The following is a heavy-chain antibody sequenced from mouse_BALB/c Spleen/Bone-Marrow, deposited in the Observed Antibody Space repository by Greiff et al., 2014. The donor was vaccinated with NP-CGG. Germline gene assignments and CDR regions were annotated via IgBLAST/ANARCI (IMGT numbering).Heavy chain of an antibody. CDR2: ISDGGSYT. Sequence: DVHLVESGGGLVKPGGSLKLSCAASGFTFSDYYMYWVRQTPEKRLEWVATISDGGSYTYYPDSVKGRFTISRDNAKNNLYLQLSSLKSEDTTMYYCARGPHDDDMDYWGQGTSVTGSS. CDR3: ARGPHDDDMDY. V-gene: IGHV5-4*02. D-gene: IGHD2-3*01. J-gene: IGHJ4*01. CDR1: GFTFSDYY.